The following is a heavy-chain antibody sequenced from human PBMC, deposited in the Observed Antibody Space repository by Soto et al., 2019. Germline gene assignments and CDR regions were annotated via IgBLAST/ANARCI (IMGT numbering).Heavy chain of an antibody. CDR1: GGSISSYY. D-gene: IGHD3-10*01. Sequence: SETLSLTCTVSGGSISSYYWSWIRQPAGKGLEWIGRIYTSGSTNYNPSLKSRVTMSVDTSKNQFSLKLSSVTAAGTAVYYCAREGGITMVRGVIPVYYYGMDVWGQGTTVTVSS. CDR2: IYTSGST. CDR3: AREGGITMVRGVIPVYYYGMDV. V-gene: IGHV4-4*07. J-gene: IGHJ6*02.